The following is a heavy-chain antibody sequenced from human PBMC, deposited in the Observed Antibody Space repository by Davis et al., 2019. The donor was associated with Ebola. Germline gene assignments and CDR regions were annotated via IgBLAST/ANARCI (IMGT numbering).Heavy chain of an antibody. V-gene: IGHV1-69*13. CDR2: IIPIFGTA. CDR1: GGTFSSYA. J-gene: IGHJ6*04. Sequence: SVKVSCKASGGTFSSYAISWVRQAPGQGLEWMGGIIPIFGTANYAQKFQGRVTITADESTSTAYMELSSLRSEDTAVYYCARGVSTGSYYNAGYYYYYGMDVWGKGTTVTVSS. CDR3: ARGVSTGSYYNAGYYYYYGMDV. D-gene: IGHD3-10*01.